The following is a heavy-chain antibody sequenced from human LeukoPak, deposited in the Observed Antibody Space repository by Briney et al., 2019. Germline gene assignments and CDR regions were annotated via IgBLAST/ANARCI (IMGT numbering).Heavy chain of an antibody. D-gene: IGHD3-10*01. J-gene: IGHJ5*02. CDR3: VRDLPRTSGP. CDR1: GFIFSRYW. Sequence: GGSLRLSCAASGFIFSRYWMNWVRQAPGKGLVWVSRINSDGSSTNYADSVKGRFTISRDNAKNTLYLQMNSLRAEDTAVYYCVRDLPRTSGPWGQGTLVTVSS. CDR2: INSDGSST. V-gene: IGHV3-74*01.